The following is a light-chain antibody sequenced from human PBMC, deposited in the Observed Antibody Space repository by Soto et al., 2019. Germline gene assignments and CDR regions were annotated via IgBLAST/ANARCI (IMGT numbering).Light chain of an antibody. Sequence: QSVLTQPPSASGTPGQRVTISCSGSSSNIGSKTVNWYQQHPGTAPKLLIYSNNQRPSGVPDRFSCSKSGTSASLAISGLQSEDEADYYCSAWDDSLNGVVFGGGTKLTVL. J-gene: IGLJ2*01. CDR3: SAWDDSLNGVV. CDR2: SNN. V-gene: IGLV1-44*01. CDR1: SSNIGSKT.